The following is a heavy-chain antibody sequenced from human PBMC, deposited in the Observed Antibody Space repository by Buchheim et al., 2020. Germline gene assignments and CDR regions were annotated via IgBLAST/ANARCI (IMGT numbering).Heavy chain of an antibody. CDR3: ARQGKYLSFDY. V-gene: IGHV3-48*01. Sequence: EVQLVESGGGLVQPGGSLRLSCAASAFTFSSYSMNWVRQAPGKGLEWVSYISSSSSPIYYADSVKGRFTISRDHAKNSLYRQLNSLRAEDTAVYYCARQGKYLSFDYWGQGTL. CDR2: ISSSSSPI. J-gene: IGHJ4*02. CDR1: AFTFSSYS. D-gene: IGHD2/OR15-2a*01.